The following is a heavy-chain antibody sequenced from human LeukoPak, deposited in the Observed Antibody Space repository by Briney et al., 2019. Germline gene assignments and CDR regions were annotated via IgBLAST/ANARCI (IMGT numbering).Heavy chain of an antibody. Sequence: ASVKVSCKASGGTFNSYAISWVRQAPGQGLEWMGGIIPIFGTANYAQKFQGRVTITTDESTSTAYMELSSLRSEDTAVYYCARERRWYGDSPGETQHNWFDPWGQGTLVTVSS. J-gene: IGHJ5*02. D-gene: IGHD4-17*01. CDR2: IIPIFGTA. V-gene: IGHV1-69*05. CDR3: ARERRWYGDSPGETQHNWFDP. CDR1: GGTFNSYA.